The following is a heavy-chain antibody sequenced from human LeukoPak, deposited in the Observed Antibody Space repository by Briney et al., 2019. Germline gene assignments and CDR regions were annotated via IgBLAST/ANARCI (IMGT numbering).Heavy chain of an antibody. V-gene: IGHV4-59*12. J-gene: IGHJ6*02. CDR1: GGSISIYY. Sequence: SETLSLTCTVSGGSISIYYWSWIRQPPGKGLEWLGYIYNSGSTYYNPSLKSRVTISVDTSKNQFSLKLSSVTAADTAVYYCARAGYGMDVWGQGTTVTVSS. CDR3: ARAGYGMDV. D-gene: IGHD3-10*01. CDR2: IYNSGST.